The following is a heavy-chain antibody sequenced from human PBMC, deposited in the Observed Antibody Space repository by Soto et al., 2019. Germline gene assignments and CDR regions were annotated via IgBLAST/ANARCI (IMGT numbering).Heavy chain of an antibody. CDR3: ARVGWIVGATPVYGMDV. D-gene: IGHD1-26*01. J-gene: IGHJ6*02. V-gene: IGHV5-51*01. CDR1: GYSFTSYW. CDR2: IYPGDSDT. Sequence: GESLKISCKGSGYSFTSYWIGWVRQMPGKGLEWMGIIYPGDSDTRYSPSFQGQVTISADKSISTAYLQWSSLKASDTAMYYCARVGWIVGATPVYGMDVWGQGTKVTVSS.